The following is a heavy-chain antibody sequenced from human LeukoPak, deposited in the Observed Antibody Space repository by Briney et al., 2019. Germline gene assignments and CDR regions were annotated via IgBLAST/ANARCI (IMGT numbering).Heavy chain of an antibody. CDR3: ARARDGSKNALDS. CDR1: GFTFSPHW. J-gene: IGHJ4*02. V-gene: IGHV3-74*01. Sequence: GGSLRLSCVVSGFTFSPHWLYWVGQVPGEGLVGVSGYNIYEVDTQYAVSVRGRFTISRDTDETTMYLQMNSLWAKDTGVYYCARARDGSKNALDSWGQGTLVTVSS. CDR2: YNIYEVDT. D-gene: IGHD4-11*01.